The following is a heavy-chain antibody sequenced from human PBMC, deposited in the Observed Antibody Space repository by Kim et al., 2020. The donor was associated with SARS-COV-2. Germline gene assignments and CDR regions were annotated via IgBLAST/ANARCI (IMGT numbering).Heavy chain of an antibody. CDR2: VYYSGST. J-gene: IGHJ6*02. D-gene: IGHD4-17*01. Sequence: SETLSLTCSVSGGSIRSYYWSWIRQPPGKGLEWIGYVYYSGSTKYNPSLKSRVTISVDTSKNQFSLKLNSVTAADTAVYYCARDLRVSNAMDVWGQGTTVTVSS. CDR3: ARDLRVSNAMDV. V-gene: IGHV4-59*01. CDR1: GGSIRSYY.